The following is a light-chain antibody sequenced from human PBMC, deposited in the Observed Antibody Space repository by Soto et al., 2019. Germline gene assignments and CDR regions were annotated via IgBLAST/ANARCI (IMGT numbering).Light chain of an antibody. J-gene: IGLJ1*01. V-gene: IGLV2-23*02. CDR2: EVT. CDR3: CSYAGSSTYV. Sequence: TEPGTVSGSPGQSITISCTRTSSDVGSYNLVSWYQQHPGKAPKLMIYEVTKRPSGVSNRFSGSKSGNAASLTISGRQAEDETDYYCCSYAGSSTYVFGTGTKVTVL. CDR1: SSDVGSYNL.